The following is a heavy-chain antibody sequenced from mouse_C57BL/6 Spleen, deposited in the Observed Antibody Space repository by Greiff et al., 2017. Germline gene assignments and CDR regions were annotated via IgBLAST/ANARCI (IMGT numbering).Heavy chain of an antibody. CDR3: ARSRITTVEPWYFDV. D-gene: IGHD1-1*01. CDR1: GYTFTSYD. Sequence: QVQLQQSGPELVKPGASVKLSCKASGYTFTSYDINWVKQRPGQGLEWIGWIYPRDGSTKYNEKFKGKATLTVDTSSSTAYMELHSLTSEDSAVYFCARSRITTVEPWYFDVWGTGTTVTVSS. CDR2: IYPRDGST. V-gene: IGHV1-85*01. J-gene: IGHJ1*03.